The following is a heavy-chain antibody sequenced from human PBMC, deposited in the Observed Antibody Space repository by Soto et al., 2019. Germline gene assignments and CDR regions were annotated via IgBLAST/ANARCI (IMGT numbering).Heavy chain of an antibody. J-gene: IGHJ4*02. V-gene: IGHV4-4*07. CDR3: ARGGHDFWSGTFDY. Sequence: KTSETLSLTCTVSGGSISTYYCNWIRQSAGKGLEWIGRIDTSGSTNYNPSLKSRVTMSVDTSKEQFSLKLSSVTAADTAVYYCARGGHDFWSGTFDYWGQGALVTVSS. CDR2: IDTSGST. D-gene: IGHD3-3*01. CDR1: GGSISTYY.